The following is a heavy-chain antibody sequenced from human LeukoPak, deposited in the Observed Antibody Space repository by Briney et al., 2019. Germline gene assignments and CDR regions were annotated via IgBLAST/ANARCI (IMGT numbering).Heavy chain of an antibody. CDR3: ARAVVAGTWYSGMDV. D-gene: IGHD6-19*01. V-gene: IGHV3-21*01. CDR1: GFTFSTYR. J-gene: IGHJ6*02. Sequence: PGGSLRLSCAASGFTFSTYRMNWVRQAPGKGLEWVSCISSSSTYIYSADSMKGRFTISRDNAKNSLYLQMNSLRVEDTAVYYCARAVVAGTWYSGMDVWDRGTTVTVSS. CDR2: ISSSSTYI.